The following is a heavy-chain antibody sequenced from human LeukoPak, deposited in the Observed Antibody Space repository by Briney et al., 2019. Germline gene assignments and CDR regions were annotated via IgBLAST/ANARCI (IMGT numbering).Heavy chain of an antibody. CDR3: TTFGEVVVAATDYYYYMDV. Sequence: GGSLRLSCAASGFTFSSYSMNWVRQAPGKGLEWVSSISSSSSYIYYADSVKGRFTISRDNSKNTLYLQMNSLRAEDTAVYYCTTFGEVVVAATDYYYYMDVWGKGTTVTVSS. V-gene: IGHV3-21*04. CDR2: ISSSSSYI. CDR1: GFTFSSYS. J-gene: IGHJ6*03. D-gene: IGHD2-15*01.